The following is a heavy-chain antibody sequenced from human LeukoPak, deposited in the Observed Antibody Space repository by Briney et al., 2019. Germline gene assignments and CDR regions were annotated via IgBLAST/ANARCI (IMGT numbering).Heavy chain of an antibody. D-gene: IGHD4-17*01. CDR3: ARTTVTTFGFDY. Sequence: GGSLRLSCAASAFTFSSYEMNWVRQAPEKGLEWVSYISSSGSTIYYADSVKGRFTISRDNAKNSLYLQMNSLRAEDTAVYYCARTTVTTFGFDYWGQGTLVTVSS. CDR2: ISSSGSTI. J-gene: IGHJ4*02. V-gene: IGHV3-48*03. CDR1: AFTFSSYE.